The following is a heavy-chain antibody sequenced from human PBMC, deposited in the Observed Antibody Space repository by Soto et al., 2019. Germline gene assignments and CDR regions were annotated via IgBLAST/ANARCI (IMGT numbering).Heavy chain of an antibody. CDR3: ARAGGYYYDCSGYYVNPYYYYGMDV. CDR1: GGSISSSNW. J-gene: IGHJ6*02. V-gene: IGHV4-4*02. D-gene: IGHD3-22*01. CDR2: IYNSGST. Sequence: SETLSLTCAVSGGSISSSNWWSWVRQPPGKGLEWIGEIYNSGSTNYNPSLKRRVTISVDTSKNQFSLKLSSVTAADTAVYYCARAGGYYYDCSGYYVNPYYYYGMDVWGQGTTVTVSS.